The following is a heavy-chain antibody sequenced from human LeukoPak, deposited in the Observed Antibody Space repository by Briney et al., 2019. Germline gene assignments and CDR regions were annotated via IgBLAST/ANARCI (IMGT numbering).Heavy chain of an antibody. V-gene: IGHV3-13*01. D-gene: IGHD3-10*01. Sequence: AGGSLRLSCAASGFTFSVYDMHWVRQATGKGLEWVSAIGSPGDTYCPGSVKGRFTISRENAKNSLYLQMDSLRDGDTAVYYCAREDASGFDLWGRGTLVIVSS. CDR1: GFTFSVYD. CDR3: AREDASGFDL. CDR2: IGSPGDT. J-gene: IGHJ2*01.